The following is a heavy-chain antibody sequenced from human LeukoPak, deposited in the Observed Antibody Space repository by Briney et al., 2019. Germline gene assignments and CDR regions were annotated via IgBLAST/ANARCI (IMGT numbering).Heavy chain of an antibody. J-gene: IGHJ4*02. V-gene: IGHV3-64*01. Sequence: PGGSLRLSCAASGFTFSSYAMHWVRQAPGKGLEYVSAISSNGGSTYYANSVKGRFTISRDNSKNTLYLQMGSLRAEDMAVYYCARDSFGGGSSGFDYWGQGTLVTVSS. D-gene: IGHD6-6*01. CDR2: ISSNGGST. CDR1: GFTFSSYA. CDR3: ARDSFGGGSSGFDY.